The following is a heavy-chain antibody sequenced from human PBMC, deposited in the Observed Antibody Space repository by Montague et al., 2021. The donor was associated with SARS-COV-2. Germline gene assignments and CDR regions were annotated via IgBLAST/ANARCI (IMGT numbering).Heavy chain of an antibody. V-gene: IGHV1-24*01. CDR2: VDPEDGKT. D-gene: IGHD7-27*01. CDR3: ATSVDWGSTGRFDF. CDR1: GYSLTDLP. J-gene: IGHJ4*02. Sequence: SVKVSCKVSGYSLTDLPVHLVRQAPGKGLEWMGGVDPEDGKTIYAQNFQGRLTIAEDTSADTAYMELSSLRSDDTAVYYCATSVDWGSTGRFDFWGQGTLVTVSS.